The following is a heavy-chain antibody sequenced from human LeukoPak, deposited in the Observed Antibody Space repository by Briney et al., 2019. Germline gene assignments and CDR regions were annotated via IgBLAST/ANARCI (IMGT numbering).Heavy chain of an antibody. CDR3: ARDDHYNYYYMDV. V-gene: IGHV3-48*01. CDR2: ISSSSSTI. Sequence: GGSLRLSCAASGFIFSTYSMNWVRQAPGKRLEWVSYISSSSSTIYYADSVKGRFTISRDNAENSLYLQMNSLGAEDTAVYYCARDDHYNYYYMDVWGKGTTVTVSS. J-gene: IGHJ6*03. CDR1: GFIFSTYS.